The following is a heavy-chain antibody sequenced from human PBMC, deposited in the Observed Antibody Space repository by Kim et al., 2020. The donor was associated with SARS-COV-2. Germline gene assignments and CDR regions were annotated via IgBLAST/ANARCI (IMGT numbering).Heavy chain of an antibody. D-gene: IGHD3-10*01. CDR3: ARGSVSGIIPL. CDR2: INGGDGDT. CDR1: GYTFTNYP. J-gene: IGHJ4*02. V-gene: IGHV1-3*01. Sequence: ASVKVSCKASGYTFTNYPIHWVRQAPGQGLECMGGINGGDGDTRYSQKFQDRVTFTRDTSETTAYMELSSLRSEDTAVYYCARGSVSGIIPLWGRGTLLTVSS.